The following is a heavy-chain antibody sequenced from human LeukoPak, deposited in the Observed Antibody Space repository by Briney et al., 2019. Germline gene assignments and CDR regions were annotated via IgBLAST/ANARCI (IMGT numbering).Heavy chain of an antibody. Sequence: GASVKVSCKVSGYTLTDFSMHWVRQAPGKGLEWMGGFDPEAGETIYAQKFQGRVTMTEDTSTDTAYMELSSLRSEDTAVYYCATTRYYYGSGAPEPAFDYWGQGTLVTVSS. CDR2: FDPEAGET. V-gene: IGHV1-24*01. CDR1: GYTLTDFS. J-gene: IGHJ4*02. CDR3: ATTRYYYGSGAPEPAFDY. D-gene: IGHD3-10*01.